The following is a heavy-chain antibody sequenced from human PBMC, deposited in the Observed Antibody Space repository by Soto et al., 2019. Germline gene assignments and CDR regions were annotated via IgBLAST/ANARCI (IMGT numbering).Heavy chain of an antibody. J-gene: IGHJ6*02. CDR3: ARERKSFGEFSDVSLTWSYYYGMDV. D-gene: IGHD3-3*01. CDR1: GGSVSSGSYY. V-gene: IGHV4-61*01. CDR2: IYYSGST. Sequence: SETLSLTCTVSGGSVSSGSYYWSWIQQPPGKGLEWIGYIYYSGSTNYNPSLRSRVTIAVDTSKNQFSLKLSSVTAADTAVYYCARERKSFGEFSDVSLTWSYYYGMDVWGQGTTVTVSS.